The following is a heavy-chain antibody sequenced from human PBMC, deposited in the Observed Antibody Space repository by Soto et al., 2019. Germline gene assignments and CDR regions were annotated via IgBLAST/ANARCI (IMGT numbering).Heavy chain of an antibody. J-gene: IGHJ6*02. V-gene: IGHV1-3*01. D-gene: IGHD3-3*01. CDR1: GYTFTSYA. Sequence: GASVKVSCKASGYTFTSYAMHWVRQAPGQRLEWMGWINAGNGNTKYSQKFQGRVTITRDTSASTAYMELSSLRSEDTAVYYCARNSYYDVWSGYYTSYYYGMDVWGQGTTVTVSS. CDR2: INAGNGNT. CDR3: ARNSYYDVWSGYYTSYYYGMDV.